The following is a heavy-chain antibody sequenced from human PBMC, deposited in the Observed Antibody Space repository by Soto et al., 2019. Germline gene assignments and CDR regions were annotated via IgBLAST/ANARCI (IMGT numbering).Heavy chain of an antibody. V-gene: IGHV1-8*01. D-gene: IGHD3-22*01. J-gene: IGHJ4*02. CDR3: ARESPYYHDRSGNTPLGS. CDR1: GYTFTSYD. CDR2: MNPNSGNT. Sequence: XSVKVSCKAAGYTFTSYDINWVRQATGQGLEWMGWMNPNSGNTGYAQKFQGRVTMTRNTSISTAYMELSSLRSEDTAVYYCARESPYYHDRSGNTPLGSWGQGTLVTVSS.